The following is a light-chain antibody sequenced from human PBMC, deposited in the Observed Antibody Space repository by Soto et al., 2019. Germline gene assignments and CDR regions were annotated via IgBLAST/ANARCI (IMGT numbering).Light chain of an antibody. CDR2: AAS. V-gene: IGKV1-39*01. CDR1: QAISTY. CDR3: QQTYSTRWT. Sequence: DIQMTQSPSSLSASVGDRVTITCRASQAISTYLNWYQQKPGKAPKLLIYAASSLQSGLPSRFSGSGSGTDFTLTISSLQPEDFATYYCQQTYSTRWTFGQGTKVEIK. J-gene: IGKJ1*01.